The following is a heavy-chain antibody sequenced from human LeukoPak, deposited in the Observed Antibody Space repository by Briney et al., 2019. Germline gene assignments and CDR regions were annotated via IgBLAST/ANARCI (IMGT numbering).Heavy chain of an antibody. V-gene: IGHV4-30-4*08. Sequence: SQTLSLTCTVSGGSISSGDYYWSWIRQPPGKGLEWIGYIYYSGSTYYNPSLKSRVTISVDTSKNQFSLRLSSVTAADTAVYYCARTDSSSWYGDAFDIWGQGSMVTVSS. J-gene: IGHJ3*02. CDR3: ARTDSSSWYGDAFDI. D-gene: IGHD6-13*01. CDR2: IYYSGST. CDR1: GGSISSGDYY.